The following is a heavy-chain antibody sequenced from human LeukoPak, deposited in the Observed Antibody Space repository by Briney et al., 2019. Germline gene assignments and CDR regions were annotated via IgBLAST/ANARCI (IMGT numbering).Heavy chain of an antibody. Sequence: GGSLRLSCAASGFSFSTDTVNWVRQARGKGLEWVSSISSSSTYIYYTDSVKGRFAISRDNARNAVYLQMNSLRTEDTGVYYCASRPGDFIDSSVYYSFWGKGTLVTVSS. J-gene: IGHJ4*02. D-gene: IGHD3-22*01. V-gene: IGHV3-21*01. CDR2: ISSSSTYI. CDR1: GFSFSTDT. CDR3: ASRPGDFIDSSVYYSF.